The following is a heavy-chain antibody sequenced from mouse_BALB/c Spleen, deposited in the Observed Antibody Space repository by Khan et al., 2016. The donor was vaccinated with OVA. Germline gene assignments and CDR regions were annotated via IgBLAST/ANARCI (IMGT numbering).Heavy chain of an antibody. CDR1: GYTFTDYY. V-gene: IGHV1-77*01. D-gene: IGHD1-2*01. Sequence: QVQLQQSGAELARPGASVKLSCKASGYTFTDYYINWVKQRTGQGLEWIGEISPGSGDTYYNEKFKGKATLTADKSSSTAYMLHSSLTSEASAVYFCARRNYFGYTFAYWGQGTLVTVSA. CDR2: ISPGSGDT. J-gene: IGHJ3*01. CDR3: ARRNYFGYTFAY.